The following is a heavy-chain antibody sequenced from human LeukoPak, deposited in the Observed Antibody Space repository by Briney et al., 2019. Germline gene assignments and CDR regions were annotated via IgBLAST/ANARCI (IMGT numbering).Heavy chain of an antibody. J-gene: IGHJ3*02. CDR1: GGSISSGSYY. Sequence: SETLSLTCTVSGGSISSGSYYWGWIRQPPGKGLEWIGSIYYSGSTYYNPSLKSRVTISVDTSKNQFSLKLSSVTAADTAVYYCARVATTGAFDIWGQGTMVTVSS. CDR3: ARVATTGAFDI. CDR2: IYYSGST. V-gene: IGHV4-39*07. D-gene: IGHD3-9*01.